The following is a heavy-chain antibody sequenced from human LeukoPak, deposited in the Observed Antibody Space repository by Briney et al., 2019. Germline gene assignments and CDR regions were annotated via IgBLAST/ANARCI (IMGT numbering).Heavy chain of an antibody. D-gene: IGHD3-3*01. CDR3: AKFSPTPLLNYYYYGMDV. V-gene: IGHV3-48*01. J-gene: IGHJ6*02. Sequence: GGSLRLSCAASGFTFSSYSMNWVRQAPGKGLEWVSYISSSSSSIYYADSVKGRFTISRDDAKNSLYLQMNSLRAEDTAVYYCAKFSPTPLLNYYYYGMDVWGQGTTVTVSS. CDR2: ISSSSSSI. CDR1: GFTFSSYS.